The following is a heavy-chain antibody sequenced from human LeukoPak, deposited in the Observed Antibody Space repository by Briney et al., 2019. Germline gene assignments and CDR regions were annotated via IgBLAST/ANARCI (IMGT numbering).Heavy chain of an antibody. D-gene: IGHD1-26*01. V-gene: IGHV3-48*04. CDR3: ARDRLSIVGATGEFDY. Sequence: GGSLRLACAASGFTFSDYSLNWVRQAPGKGLEWVSYISSDGGTIYYADSVKGRFTISRDNAKNSLYLQMNSLRADNTAVYYCARDRLSIVGATGEFDYWGQGTLVTVSS. CDR1: GFTFSDYS. J-gene: IGHJ4*02. CDR2: ISSDGGTI.